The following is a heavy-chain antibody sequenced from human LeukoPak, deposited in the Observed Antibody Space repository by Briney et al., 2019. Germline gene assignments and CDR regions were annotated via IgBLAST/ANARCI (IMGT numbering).Heavy chain of an antibody. CDR2: IYYSGST. CDR3: AAGYSSSWYVDIYWFDP. J-gene: IGHJ5*02. CDR1: GGSISSGDYY. V-gene: IGHV4-30-4*01. D-gene: IGHD6-13*01. Sequence: PSETLSLTCTVSGGSISSGDYYWSWIRQPPGKGLEWIGYIYYSGSTYYNPSLKSRVTISVDTSKNQFSLKLSSVTAADTAVYYCAAGYSSSWYVDIYWFDPWGQGTLVTVSS.